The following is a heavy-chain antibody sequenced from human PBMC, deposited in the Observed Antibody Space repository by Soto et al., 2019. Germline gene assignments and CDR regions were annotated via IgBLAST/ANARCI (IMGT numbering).Heavy chain of an antibody. V-gene: IGHV2-5*02. D-gene: IGHD4-17*01. CDR2: IYWDDDK. CDR3: AHAGDYDLLTFDH. CDR1: GFSLSSYGMG. J-gene: IGHJ4*02. Sequence: QITLKESGPTLVRPAQTLTLTCGFSGFSLSSYGMGVAWIRQPPGKALEWLALIYWDDDKRYSPSLKDRLAISKDTSSNQMVLTITNMDPGDTATYFCAHAGDYDLLTFDHWGPGTLVTVSS.